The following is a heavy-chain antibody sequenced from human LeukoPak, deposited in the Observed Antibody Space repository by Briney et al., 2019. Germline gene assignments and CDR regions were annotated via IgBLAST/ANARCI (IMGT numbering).Heavy chain of an antibody. J-gene: IGHJ1*01. D-gene: IGHD6-6*01. CDR1: GGSISTYY. CDR3: ARGGAARLHFQN. V-gene: IGHV4-59*01. CDR2: IYHSGST. Sequence: PSETLSLTCTVSGGSISTYYWNWIRQPPGKGLEWIGYIYHSGSTNYSPSLQSRVIISVDTSKNQFSLNLNSVTAADTAVYYCARGGAARLHFQNWGQGTLVTVSS.